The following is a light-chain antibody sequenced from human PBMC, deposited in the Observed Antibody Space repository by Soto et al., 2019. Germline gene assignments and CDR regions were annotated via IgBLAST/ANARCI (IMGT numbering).Light chain of an antibody. Sequence: EIVLTQSPGTLSLSPGERATLFCRASQSISSSYLAWYQQRPGQAPRLLIYGASSRATGIPDRFSGSGSGTDFTLTISRLEPEDFAVYYCQQYGSSPWPFGQGTKVDI. CDR2: GAS. CDR1: QSISSSY. J-gene: IGKJ1*01. CDR3: QQYGSSPWP. V-gene: IGKV3-20*01.